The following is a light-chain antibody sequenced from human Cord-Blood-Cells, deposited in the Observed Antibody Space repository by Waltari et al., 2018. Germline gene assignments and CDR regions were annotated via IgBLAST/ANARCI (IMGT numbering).Light chain of an antibody. V-gene: IGKV3-20*01. J-gene: IGKJ4*01. CDR2: GAS. Sequence: EIVLTKSPGPLSLSPGERATLSCRASQSVSSSYLAWYQQKPGQAPRLLIYGASSRATGIPDRFSGSGSGTDFTLTISRLEPEDFAVYYCQQYGSSPTFGGGTKVEIK. CDR3: QQYGSSPT. CDR1: QSVSSSY.